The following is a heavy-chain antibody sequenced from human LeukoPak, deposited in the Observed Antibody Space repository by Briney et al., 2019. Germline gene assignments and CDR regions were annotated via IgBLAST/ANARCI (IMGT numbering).Heavy chain of an antibody. V-gene: IGHV1-18*01. CDR1: GHSFATYG. D-gene: IGHD6-19*01. CDR3: AREGKQWLQYYFDY. CDR2: ISAYSGDT. Sequence: ASVKVSCKASGHSFATYGISWVPQAPGQGLEWMGWISAYSGDTNYAQKLQGRVTMTTDTSTSTAYMELRSLRSDDTAVYYCAREGKQWLQYYFDYWGQGTLVTVSS. J-gene: IGHJ4*02.